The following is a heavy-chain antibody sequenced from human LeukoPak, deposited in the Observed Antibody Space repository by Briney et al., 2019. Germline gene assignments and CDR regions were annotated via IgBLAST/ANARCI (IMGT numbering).Heavy chain of an antibody. CDR2: IYSGGST. Sequence: GGSLRLSCAASGFTVSSNYMSWVRQAPGKGLEWVSVIYSGGSTYYADSVKGRFTISRDNSKNTLYLQMNSLRAEDTAVYYCARDRLVSSYYGMDVWGQGTLVTVSS. D-gene: IGHD3-16*01. CDR1: GFTVSSNY. CDR3: ARDRLVSSYYGMDV. J-gene: IGHJ6*02. V-gene: IGHV3-53*01.